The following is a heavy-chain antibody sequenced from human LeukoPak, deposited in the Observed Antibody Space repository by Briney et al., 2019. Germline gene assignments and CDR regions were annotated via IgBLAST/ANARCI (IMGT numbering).Heavy chain of an antibody. V-gene: IGHV3-7*01. D-gene: IGHD3-9*01. CDR1: GFTFSNYW. Sequence: GGSLRLSCAASGFTFSNYWMSWVRQAPGKGLEWVANIKQDGSKTYYVDSVKGRFTISRDNAKNSLYLQMNSLRAEDTAVYYCASFRYFDWLYFDYWGQGTLATVSS. CDR3: ASFRYFDWLYFDY. J-gene: IGHJ4*02. CDR2: IKQDGSKT.